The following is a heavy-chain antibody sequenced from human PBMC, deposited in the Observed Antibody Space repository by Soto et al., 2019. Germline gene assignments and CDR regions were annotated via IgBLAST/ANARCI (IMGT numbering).Heavy chain of an antibody. CDR3: AIQRIYSNSWLDP. D-gene: IGHD1-1*01. V-gene: IGHV3-74*01. Sequence: GGSLRLSCAASGLTFNNYWTHWVRQAPGKGLVWVSRVSSDGGSTTYADSVKGRFTISRDSAKNTVYLQMNSLRAEDTAVYYCAIQRIYSNSWLDPRGQGTLVTVSS. CDR1: GLTFNNYW. J-gene: IGHJ5*02. CDR2: VSSDGGST.